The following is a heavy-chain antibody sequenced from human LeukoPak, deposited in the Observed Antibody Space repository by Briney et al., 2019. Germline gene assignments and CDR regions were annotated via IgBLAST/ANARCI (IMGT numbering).Heavy chain of an antibody. CDR3: ARAHDGDYADAFDV. CDR1: GFTFSSYA. CDR2: ISSNGGST. V-gene: IGHV3-64*01. Sequence: GGSLRFSGAASGFTFSSYAMHWVRQAPGMGLKYVSAISSNGGSTYYANSVKGRFTISSDNYKDTLYLQMGSPRADDMAVYYCARAHDGDYADAFDVWGQGTMVTVSS. D-gene: IGHD4-17*01. J-gene: IGHJ3*01.